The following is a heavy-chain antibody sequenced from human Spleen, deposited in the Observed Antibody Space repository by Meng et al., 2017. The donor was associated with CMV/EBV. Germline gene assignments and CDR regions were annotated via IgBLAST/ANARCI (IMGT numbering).Heavy chain of an antibody. CDR2: SYYDGTT. CDR3: ARQAPDNWFDP. CDR1: SAPMSSGVSC. V-gene: IGHV4-31*03. Sequence: CTVSSAPMSSGVSCWSWIRQHPEKGLEWIGYSYYDGTTHYNPSLRSRVSISVDTSKNQFSLKLNSVTAADTAVYFCARQAPDNWFDPWGQGALVTVSS. J-gene: IGHJ5*02.